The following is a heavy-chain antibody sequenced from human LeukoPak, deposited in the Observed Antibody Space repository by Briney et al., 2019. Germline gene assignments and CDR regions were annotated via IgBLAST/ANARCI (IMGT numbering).Heavy chain of an antibody. J-gene: IGHJ4*02. CDR2: IKSKTDGGTT. Sequence: GGSLRLSCAASGFTFSSYAMHWVRQAPGKGLEWVGRIKSKTDGGTTDYAAPVKGRFTISRDDSKNTLYLQMNSLKTEDTAVYYCTTDDEEAYSGYDKGDYWGQGTLVTVSS. CDR1: GFTFSSYA. V-gene: IGHV3-15*01. CDR3: TTDDEEAYSGYDKGDY. D-gene: IGHD5-12*01.